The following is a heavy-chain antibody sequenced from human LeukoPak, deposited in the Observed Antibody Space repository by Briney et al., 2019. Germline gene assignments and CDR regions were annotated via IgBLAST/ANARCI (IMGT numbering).Heavy chain of an antibody. CDR1: GGSFSGYY. Sequence: SETLSLTCAVYGGSFSGYYWSWIRQPPGKGLEWIGEINHSGSTNYNPSLKSRVTISVDTSKNQFSLKLSSVTAADTAAYYCAREPGIAVAGYNWFDPWGQGTLVTVSS. CDR2: INHSGST. CDR3: AREPGIAVAGYNWFDP. V-gene: IGHV4-34*01. D-gene: IGHD6-19*01. J-gene: IGHJ5*02.